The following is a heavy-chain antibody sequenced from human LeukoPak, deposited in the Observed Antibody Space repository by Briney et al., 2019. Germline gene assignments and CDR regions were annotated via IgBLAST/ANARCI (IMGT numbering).Heavy chain of an antibody. Sequence: GESLKISCKGSGYSFTSYWIGWVRQMPGKGLEWMGIIYPGDSDTRYSPSFQGQVTISADKSISTAYLQWSSLKASDTAMYYCARLPVGYCSGGSCYGYYGMDVWGQGTTVTVSS. CDR3: ARLPVGYCSGGSCYGYYGMDV. V-gene: IGHV5-51*01. D-gene: IGHD2-15*01. CDR1: GYSFTSYW. J-gene: IGHJ6*02. CDR2: IYPGDSDT.